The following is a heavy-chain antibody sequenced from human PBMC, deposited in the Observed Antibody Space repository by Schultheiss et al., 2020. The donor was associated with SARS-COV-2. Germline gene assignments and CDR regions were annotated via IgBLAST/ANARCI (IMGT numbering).Heavy chain of an antibody. J-gene: IGHJ4*02. CDR1: GFTFSSYG. V-gene: IGHV3-33*01. CDR2: IWYDGSNK. D-gene: IGHD5-18*01. CDR3: ARVGYSYGYQDDY. Sequence: GGSLRLSCAASGFTFSSYGMHWVRQAPGKGLEWVAVIWYDGSNKYYADSVKGRFTISRDNSKNTLYLQMNSLRAEDTAVYYCARVGYSYGYQDDYWGQGTLVTVSS.